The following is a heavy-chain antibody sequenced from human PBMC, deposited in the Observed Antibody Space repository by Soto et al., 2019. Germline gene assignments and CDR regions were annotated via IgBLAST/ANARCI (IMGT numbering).Heavy chain of an antibody. D-gene: IGHD3-3*01. J-gene: IGHJ3*02. V-gene: IGHV1-2*02. Sequence: QLHLVQSGAVVKKPGASVTVSCSASGYPVTAYYMHWVRQAPGRGLEWMGGINPATGAAKYTQTFQGSVTITRDTFTSTVLIELSGLTSEGAAVFYCARGGGVGVAGSAAFDMWGQGTLVTVSS. CDR1: GYPVTAYY. CDR3: ARGGGVGVAGSAAFDM. CDR2: INPATGAA.